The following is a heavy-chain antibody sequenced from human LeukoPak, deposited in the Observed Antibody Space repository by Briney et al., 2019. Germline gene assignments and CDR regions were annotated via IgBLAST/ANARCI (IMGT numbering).Heavy chain of an antibody. CDR2: ISYDGSNK. CDR1: GFTFSSYG. Sequence: GGSLRLSCAASGFTFSSYGMHWVRQAPGKGLEWVAVISYDGSNKYYADSVKGRFTITRDNSKNTLYLQMSSLRAEDTAVYYCAKEETYNAFDIWGQGTMVTVSS. V-gene: IGHV3-30*18. J-gene: IGHJ3*02. D-gene: IGHD2-2*02. CDR3: AKEETYNAFDI.